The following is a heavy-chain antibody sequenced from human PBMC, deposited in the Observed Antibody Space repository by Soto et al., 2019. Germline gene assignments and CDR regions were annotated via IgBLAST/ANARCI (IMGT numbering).Heavy chain of an antibody. CDR2: INHSGST. CDR3: ARAGYSGSYYPRNYYYGMDV. D-gene: IGHD1-26*01. J-gene: IGHJ6*02. CDR1: GGSFSGYY. Sequence: SETLSLTCAVYGGSFSGYYWSWIRQPPGKGLEWIGEINHSGSTNYNPSLKSRVTISVDTSKNQFSLKLSSVTAADTAVYYCARAGYSGSYYPRNYYYGMDVWGQGTTVTVSS. V-gene: IGHV4-34*01.